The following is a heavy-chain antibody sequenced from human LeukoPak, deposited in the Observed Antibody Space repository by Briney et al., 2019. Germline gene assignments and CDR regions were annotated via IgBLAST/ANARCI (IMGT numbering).Heavy chain of an antibody. Sequence: PPETLSLTCTVSGGPISRTSYYWDWICQPPGKGLEWIGSIYYSGSTYYNPSLKSRVTISVDTSKNQFSLKLSSVTAADTAVYYCAREGAGTSDCWGQGTLVTVSS. CDR3: AREGAGTSDC. V-gene: IGHV4-39*07. CDR1: GGPISRTSYY. J-gene: IGHJ4*02. CDR2: IYYSGST. D-gene: IGHD2-2*01.